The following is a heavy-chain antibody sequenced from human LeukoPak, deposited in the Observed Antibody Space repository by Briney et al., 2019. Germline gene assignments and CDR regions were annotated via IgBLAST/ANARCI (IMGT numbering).Heavy chain of an antibody. J-gene: IGHJ4*02. CDR1: GFTFSRYW. CDR3: ARDGDSTVDFDY. D-gene: IGHD4-23*01. Sequence: PGGSLRLSCAASGFTFSRYWMHWVRQTPGKGLVWASRITSDGSGTAYADSVKGRFTISRDNVKNTLFLQMNSLRAEDTAVYYCARDGDSTVDFDYWGQGSLVTVSS. V-gene: IGHV3-74*01. CDR2: ITSDGSGT.